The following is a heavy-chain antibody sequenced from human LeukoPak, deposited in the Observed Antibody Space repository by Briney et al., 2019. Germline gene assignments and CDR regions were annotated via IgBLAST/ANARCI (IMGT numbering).Heavy chain of an antibody. Sequence: GGSLRLSCSGSGFTFSSYWMTWVRQAPGKGLEWVANIKQDGSEKYYVDSVKGRFTISRDNAKNSLYLQLNSLRAEDTAVYYCAREARAPNGWGQGTLVTVSS. J-gene: IGHJ4*02. CDR2: IKQDGSEK. D-gene: IGHD2-8*01. V-gene: IGHV3-7*01. CDR3: AREARAPNG. CDR1: GFTFSSYW.